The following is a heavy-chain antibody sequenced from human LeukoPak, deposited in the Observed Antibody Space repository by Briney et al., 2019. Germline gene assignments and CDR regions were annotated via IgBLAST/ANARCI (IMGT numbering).Heavy chain of an antibody. J-gene: IGHJ4*02. Sequence: PGGSLRLSCAASGFTFSDHYMDWVRQAPGKGLEWVGRIRNNANSYTTEYAASVKGRFTISRDDSKNSLYLQMNSLKTEDTAVYYCARVVATTEGFDYWGQGTLVTVSS. D-gene: IGHD2-15*01. CDR1: GFTFSDHY. CDR2: IRNNANSYTT. CDR3: ARVVATTEGFDY. V-gene: IGHV3-72*01.